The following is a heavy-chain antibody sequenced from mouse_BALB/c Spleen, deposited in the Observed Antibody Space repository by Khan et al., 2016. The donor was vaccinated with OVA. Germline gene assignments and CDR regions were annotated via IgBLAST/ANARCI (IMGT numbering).Heavy chain of an antibody. CDR3: TRAGWAVVAY. CDR2: INPSNGGT. J-gene: IGHJ3*01. V-gene: IGHV1S81*02. CDR1: GYTFTSYY. Sequence: QVQLKESGAELVKPGASVKLSCKASGYTFTSYYIYWVKQRPGQGLEWIGWINPSNGGTYFNVKFESKATLTLDKSSSTAFMQVSSLTSEDSAVYYCTRAGWAVVAYWGQGTLVTVSA. D-gene: IGHD1-1*02.